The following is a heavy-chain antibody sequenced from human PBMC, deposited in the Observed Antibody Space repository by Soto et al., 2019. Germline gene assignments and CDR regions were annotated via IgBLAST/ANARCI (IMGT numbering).Heavy chain of an antibody. D-gene: IGHD2-15*01. CDR3: ARVPTDGSGGSCYSGWFDP. J-gene: IGHJ5*02. Sequence: QVQLVQSGAEVKKPGASVKVSCKASGYTFTGYYMHWVRQAPGQGLEWMGWINPNSGGTNYAQKFQGWVTMTRDTSISTAYMELSRLRSDDTAVYYCARVPTDGSGGSCYSGWFDPWGQGTLVTVSS. V-gene: IGHV1-2*04. CDR2: INPNSGGT. CDR1: GYTFTGYY.